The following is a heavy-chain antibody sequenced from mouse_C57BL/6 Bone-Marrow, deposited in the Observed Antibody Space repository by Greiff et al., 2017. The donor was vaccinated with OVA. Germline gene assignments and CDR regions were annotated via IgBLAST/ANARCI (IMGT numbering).Heavy chain of an antibody. CDR3: ARGGYDYDGY. CDR1: GFTFSSYG. V-gene: IGHV5-6*01. CDR2: ISSGGSYT. D-gene: IGHD2-4*01. Sequence: EVQLVESGGDLVKPGGSLKLSCAASGFTFSSYGMSWVRQTPDKRLEWVATISSGGSYTYYPASVKGRFTISRDNAKNTLYLQMSSLKSEDTAMYYCARGGYDYDGYWGQGTTLTVSS. J-gene: IGHJ2*01.